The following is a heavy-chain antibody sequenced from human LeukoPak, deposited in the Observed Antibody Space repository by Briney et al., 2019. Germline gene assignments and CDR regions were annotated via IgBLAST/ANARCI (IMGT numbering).Heavy chain of an antibody. CDR2: ISAYNGNT. V-gene: IGHV1-18*01. D-gene: IGHD3-9*01. J-gene: IGHJ5*02. CDR3: ARGPFREGYFDWSQSRIWFDP. CDR1: GYTFTSYG. Sequence: GASVKVSCKASGYTFTSYGISWVRQAPGQGLEWMGWISAYNGNTNYAQKLQGRVTMTTDTSTSTAYVELRSLRSDDTAVYYCARGPFREGYFDWSQSRIWFDPWGQGTLVTVSS.